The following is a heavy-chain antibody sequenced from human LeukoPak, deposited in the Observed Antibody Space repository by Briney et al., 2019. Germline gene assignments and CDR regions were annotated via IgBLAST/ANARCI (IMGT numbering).Heavy chain of an antibody. D-gene: IGHD3-10*01. J-gene: IGHJ3*02. CDR3: VKASRYSDFGDDAFDI. CDR1: GFTFDDYA. V-gene: IGHV3-9*03. Sequence: GGSLRLSCAASGFTFDDYAMHWVRLAPGKGLEGVSGISWNSGKSGNADSVKGRFTISRDNAKNSLFLQMNSLRVEDMALYYCVKASRYSDFGDDAFDIWGQGTMVTVSS. CDR2: ISWNSGKS.